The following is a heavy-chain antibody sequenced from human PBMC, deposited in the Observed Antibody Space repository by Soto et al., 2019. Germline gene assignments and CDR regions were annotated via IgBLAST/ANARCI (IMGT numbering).Heavy chain of an antibody. CDR1: GFTFSSYG. CDR2: ISYDGSNK. V-gene: IGHV3-30*03. J-gene: IGHJ6*02. D-gene: IGHD3-22*01. Sequence: GGSLILSCAASGFTFSSYGMHWVRQAPGKGLEWVAVISYDGSNKYYADSVKGRFTISRDNSKNTPYLQMNSLRAEDTAVYYYAGYSSGYYYGDYYYYGMDVWGQGTTVTVSS. CDR3: AGYSSGYYYGDYYYYGMDV.